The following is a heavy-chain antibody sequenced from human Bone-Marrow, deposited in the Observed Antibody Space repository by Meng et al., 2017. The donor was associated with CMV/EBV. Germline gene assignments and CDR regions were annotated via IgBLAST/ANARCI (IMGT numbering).Heavy chain of an antibody. V-gene: IGHV3-48*03. CDR3: ARDYDFWSGYYERRGDGMDV. D-gene: IGHD3-3*01. J-gene: IGHJ6*02. CDR2: ISSSGSTI. Sequence: GESLKISCSASGFTFSSYEMNWVRQAPGKGLEWVSYISSSGSTIYYADSVKGRFTISRDNAKNSLYLQINSLRAEDTAVYYCARDYDFWSGYYERRGDGMDVWGQGTTVTVSS. CDR1: GFTFSSYE.